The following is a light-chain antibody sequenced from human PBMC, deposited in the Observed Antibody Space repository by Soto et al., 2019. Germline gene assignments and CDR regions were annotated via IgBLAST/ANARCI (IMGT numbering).Light chain of an antibody. CDR3: LQGLRPMYT. J-gene: IGKJ2*01. Sequence: IALTQSPLSLPVTPGEPASISCRSSQTLLHGNGYNYLAWYLQKPGQSPQILIYLGSNLASGVTVSFSGSGSGTDFTLKSIRVEAEDVWIFYCLQGLRPMYTFGQGTKLQIK. CDR1: QTLLHGNGYNY. V-gene: IGKV2-28*01. CDR2: LGS.